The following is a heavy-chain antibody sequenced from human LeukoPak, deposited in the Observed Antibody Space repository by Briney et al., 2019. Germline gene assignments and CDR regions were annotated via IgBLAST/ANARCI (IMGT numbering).Heavy chain of an antibody. Sequence: GESLKISCKGSGYRFNSYWIAWVRQMPGKGLEWMGIIFPGDSETRYSPSFQGQVTMSADKSIRTAYLQWSSLKASDTAIYYCARHAASGYDLPFDYWGQGTLVTVSS. CDR1: GYRFNSYW. CDR2: IFPGDSET. V-gene: IGHV5-51*01. CDR3: ARHAASGYDLPFDY. D-gene: IGHD5-12*01. J-gene: IGHJ4*02.